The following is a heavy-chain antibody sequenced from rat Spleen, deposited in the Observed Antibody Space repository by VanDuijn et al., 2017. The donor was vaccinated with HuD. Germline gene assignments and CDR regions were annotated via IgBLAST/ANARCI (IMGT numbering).Heavy chain of an antibody. Sequence: QVQLKESGPGLVQPSQTLSLTCTVSGFSLTSNSVQWVRQPPGKGLEWMGGIWAGGGTNYNSAVKFRLRISRDTSKSQVLLKMNSLQAEDTGTYYCARHLREASGVMDAWGQGASVTVSS. V-gene: IGHV2-1*01. CDR3: ARHLREASGVMDA. CDR2: IWAGGGT. CDR1: GFSLTSNS. J-gene: IGHJ4*01. D-gene: IGHD4-3*01.